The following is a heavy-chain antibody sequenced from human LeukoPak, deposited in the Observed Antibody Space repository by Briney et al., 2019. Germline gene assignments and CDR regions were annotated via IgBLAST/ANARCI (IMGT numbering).Heavy chain of an antibody. CDR1: GGSMNSYY. J-gene: IGHJ4*02. D-gene: IGHD5-12*01. V-gene: IGHV4-4*07. Sequence: SETLSLTCTVSGGSMNSYYWSRIRQPAGEGLEWIGRFYTSGSSNYNPSLKSRVTMSLDTSKNQFFLKLNSVTAADTAIYYCARGHSGYDDYWGQGTLVTVSS. CDR2: FYTSGSS. CDR3: ARGHSGYDDY.